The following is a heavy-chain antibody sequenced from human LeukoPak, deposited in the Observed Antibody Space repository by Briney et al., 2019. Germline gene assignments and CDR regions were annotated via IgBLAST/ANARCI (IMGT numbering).Heavy chain of an antibody. CDR2: ILHSGST. CDR1: GGSISNYY. V-gene: IGHV4-59*01. CDR3: ARGLAGYSGGDDAFDI. D-gene: IGHD6-19*01. Sequence: SETLSLTCTVSGGSISNYYWSWFRQPPGKGLEWMGYILHSGSTNYHPSPTSRLDMSVDKSKDQFSLKLSSLTAADTAVYYCARGLAGYSGGDDAFDIWGQGTMVTVSS. J-gene: IGHJ3*02.